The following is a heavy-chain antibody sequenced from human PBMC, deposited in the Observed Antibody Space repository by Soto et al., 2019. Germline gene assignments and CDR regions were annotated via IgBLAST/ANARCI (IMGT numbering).Heavy chain of an antibody. CDR1: GGSFSGYY. Sequence: SETLSLTCAVYGGSFSGYYWSWIRQPPGKGLEWIGEINHSGSTNYNPSLKSRVTISVDTSKNQFSLKLSSVTAADTAVYYCARLRGFFSGSYSYYYGMDACAPGTPFTV. D-gene: IGHD3-10*01. V-gene: IGHV4-34*01. CDR2: INHSGST. CDR3: ARLRGFFSGSYSYYYGMDA. J-gene: IGHJ6*02.